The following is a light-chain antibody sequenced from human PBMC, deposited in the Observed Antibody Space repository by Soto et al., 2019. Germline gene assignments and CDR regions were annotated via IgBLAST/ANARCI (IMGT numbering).Light chain of an antibody. CDR1: QGISSY. CDR3: QQLNNYPLT. CDR2: EAS. J-gene: IGKJ4*01. V-gene: IGKV1-9*01. Sequence: DIQLTQSPSFLSASVGDRVTITCRASQGISSYLAWYQQRPGNAPKLLIYEASTLQSGVPSRFCGSGSGTEFALTISSLQPEDFATYYCQQLNNYPLTFGGGTKVEIK.